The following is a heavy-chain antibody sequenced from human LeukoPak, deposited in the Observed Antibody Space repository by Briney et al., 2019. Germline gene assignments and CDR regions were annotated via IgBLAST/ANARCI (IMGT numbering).Heavy chain of an antibody. V-gene: IGHV3-48*03. CDR3: ARGFLGELSLYYFDY. D-gene: IGHD3-16*02. Sequence: GGSLRLSCAASGFTFSSYEMNWVRQAPGKRLEWVSYISSSGSTIYYADSVKGRFTISRDNAKNSLYLQMNSLRAEDTAVYYCARGFLGELSLYYFDYWGQGTLVTVSS. CDR1: GFTFSSYE. CDR2: ISSSGSTI. J-gene: IGHJ4*02.